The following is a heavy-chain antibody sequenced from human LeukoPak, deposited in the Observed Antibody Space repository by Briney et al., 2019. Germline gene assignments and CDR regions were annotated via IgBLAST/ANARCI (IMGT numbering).Heavy chain of an antibody. CDR1: GFTFSTYP. V-gene: IGHV3-30-3*01. J-gene: IGHJ4*02. D-gene: IGHD3-22*01. Sequence: PGGSLRLSCAASGFTFSTYPMHWVRQAPGKGLEWVAVMSFDGDSEYYSDSVRGRFTVSRDNAKSTLYLQMNSLRAEDTAVYYCARDRGVWGDTYYYDTSTYSLFDYWGQGTLVTVSS. CDR2: MSFDGDSE. CDR3: ARDRGVWGDTYYYDTSTYSLFDY.